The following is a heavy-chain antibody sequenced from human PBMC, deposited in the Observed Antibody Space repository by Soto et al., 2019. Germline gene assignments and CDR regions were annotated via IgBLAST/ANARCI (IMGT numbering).Heavy chain of an antibody. V-gene: IGHV3-23*01. CDR2: ISGSGGST. D-gene: IGHD1-26*01. CDR1: GFTFSSYA. CDR3: AKAGEGLRGLRDKFDY. Sequence: GGSLRLSCAASGFTFSSYAMSWVRQAPGKGLEWVSAISGSGGSTYYADSVKGRFTISRDNSKNTLYLQMNSLRAEDTAVYYCAKAGEGLRGLRDKFDYWGQGTLVTVSS. J-gene: IGHJ4*02.